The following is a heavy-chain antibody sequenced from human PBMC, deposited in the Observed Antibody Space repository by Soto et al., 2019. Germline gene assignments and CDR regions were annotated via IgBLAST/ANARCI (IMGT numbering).Heavy chain of an antibody. V-gene: IGHV4-59*12. CDR1: GGSISSYY. D-gene: IGHD1-26*01. J-gene: IGHJ4*02. CDR2: INHSGST. CDR3: TRGLFSGSSYSGSWYYFDS. Sequence: SETLSLTCTVSGGSISSYYWSWIRRPPGKGLEWIGQINHSGSTIYNPSLKNRVTISTMSNNKFSLELSSVTAADTAVYYCTRGLFSGSSYSGSWYYFDSWGQGTMVTVSS.